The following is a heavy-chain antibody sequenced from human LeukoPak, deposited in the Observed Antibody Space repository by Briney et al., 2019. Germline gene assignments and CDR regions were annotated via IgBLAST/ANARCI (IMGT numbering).Heavy chain of an antibody. V-gene: IGHV3-21*01. CDR3: ARDLWFGEGYDY. CDR2: ISSSSSYI. Sequence: PGGSLRLSCAASGFTFDDYGMSWVRQAPGKGLEWVSSISSSSSYIYYADSVKGRFTISRDNAKNSLYLQMNSLRAEDTAVYYCARDLWFGEGYDYWGQGTLVTVSS. J-gene: IGHJ4*02. D-gene: IGHD3-10*01. CDR1: GFTFDDYG.